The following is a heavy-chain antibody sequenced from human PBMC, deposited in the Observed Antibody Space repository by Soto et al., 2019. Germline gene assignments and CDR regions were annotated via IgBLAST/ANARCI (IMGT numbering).Heavy chain of an antibody. Sequence: PGGSLRLSCAASGFTFSSYGRHGFRQAPGKGLEWVAVICYDGSNKYYADSVKGGFTISRDNSKNTLYLQMNSLRAEDTAGYYCAREDTTYLMVFDYWGQGTLVTVSS. CDR3: AREDTTYLMVFDY. V-gene: IGHV3-33*01. CDR2: ICYDGSNK. J-gene: IGHJ4*02. CDR1: GFTFSSYG. D-gene: IGHD2-8*01.